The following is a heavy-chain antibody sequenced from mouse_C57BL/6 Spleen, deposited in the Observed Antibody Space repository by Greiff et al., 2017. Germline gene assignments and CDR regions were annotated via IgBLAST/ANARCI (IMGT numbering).Heavy chain of an antibody. CDR2: IHPSSGST. CDR3: ARPGNDCSYYYMDY. Sequence: QVQLQQSGAELVKPGASVKMSCKASGYTFTSYWMHWVKQRPGQGLEWIGNIHPSSGSTNYNEKFKSKATLTVDKSSSTAYMQLSSLTSEDSAVYYCARPGNDCSYYYMDYWGTGTPVTVSS. V-gene: IGHV1-64*01. D-gene: IGHD1-1*01. J-gene: IGHJ4*01. CDR1: GYTFTSYW.